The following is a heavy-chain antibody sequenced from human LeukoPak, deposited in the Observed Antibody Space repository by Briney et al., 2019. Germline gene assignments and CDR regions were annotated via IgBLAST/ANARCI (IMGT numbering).Heavy chain of an antibody. V-gene: IGHV4-59*01. CDR3: ARGQFYGSGSYIFDY. D-gene: IGHD3-10*01. CDR1: GGSISTYY. CDR2: MYYSGSP. J-gene: IGHJ4*02. Sequence: SETLTLTCTVSGGSISTYYWSWIRQPPGKGLEWIGYMYYSGSPNYSPSLKSRVTISVDTSKNQFSLKLSAVTAADTAVYYCARGQFYGSGSYIFDYWGQGRLGTVS.